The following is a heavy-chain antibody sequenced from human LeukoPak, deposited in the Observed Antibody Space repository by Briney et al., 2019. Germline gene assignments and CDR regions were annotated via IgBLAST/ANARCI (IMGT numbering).Heavy chain of an antibody. CDR3: ARGVYCSSTSCYYFDY. CDR2: IYYSGST. J-gene: IGHJ4*02. Sequence: PSETLSLTCTVSGGSISSGDCYWSWIRQPPGKGLEWIGYIYYSGSTYYNPSLKSRVTISVDTSKNQFSLKLSSVTAADTAVYYCARGVYCSSTSCYYFDYWGQGTLVTVSS. V-gene: IGHV4-30-4*08. CDR1: GGSISSGDCY. D-gene: IGHD2-2*01.